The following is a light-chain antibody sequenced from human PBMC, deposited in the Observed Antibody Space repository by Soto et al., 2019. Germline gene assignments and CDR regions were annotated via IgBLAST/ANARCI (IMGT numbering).Light chain of an antibody. CDR2: DVS. CDR3: CSYAGTYTGV. Sequence: QSALTQPRSVSGSPGQSVTISCTGTSNDVGGHDYVSWYQQHPGKVPKLMIYDVSKRASGVSDRFSGSKSGNTAFLTISGLQAEDEADYYCCSYAGTYTGVFGGGTKVTVL. V-gene: IGLV2-11*01. CDR1: SNDVGGHDY. J-gene: IGLJ3*02.